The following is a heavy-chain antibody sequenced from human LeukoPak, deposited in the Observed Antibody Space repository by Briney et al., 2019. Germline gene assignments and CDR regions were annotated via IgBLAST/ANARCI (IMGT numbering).Heavy chain of an antibody. CDR2: IYYSGST. CDR3: ARVVQEWELLQIDY. D-gene: IGHD1-26*01. J-gene: IGHJ4*02. CDR1: GGSISSYY. V-gene: IGHV4-59*08. Sequence: SETLSLTCTVSGGSISSYYWSWIRQPPGKGLEWIGYIYYSGSTNYNPSLKSRVTISVDTSKNQFSLKLSSVTAADTAVYYCARVVQEWELLQIDYWGQGTLVTVSS.